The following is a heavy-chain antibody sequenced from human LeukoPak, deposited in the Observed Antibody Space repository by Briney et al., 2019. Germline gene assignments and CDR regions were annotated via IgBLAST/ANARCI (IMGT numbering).Heavy chain of an antibody. CDR3: ARSSVEMATISPPFDY. D-gene: IGHD5-24*01. CDR2: INAGNGNT. V-gene: IGHV1-3*01. J-gene: IGHJ4*02. CDR1: GYTFTSYA. Sequence: ASVKDSCKASGYTFTSYAMHWVRQAPGQRLEWMGWINAGNGNTKYSQKFQGRVTITRDTSASTAYMELSSLRSEDTAVYYCARSSVEMATISPPFDYWGQGTLVTVSS.